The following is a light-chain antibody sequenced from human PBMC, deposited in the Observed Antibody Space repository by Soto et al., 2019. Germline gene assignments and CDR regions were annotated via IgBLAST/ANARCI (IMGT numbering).Light chain of an antibody. Sequence: AIQLTQSPSSLSASVGDRVTLTCRASQGINIYLAWYQQKPGKAPKLLIYAASGLQSGVPSRFSGSGSGTDFTLTISSLQPEDFATYYCLQEYIYPWTFGQGTKVDIK. CDR3: LQEYIYPWT. J-gene: IGKJ1*01. V-gene: IGKV1-6*01. CDR1: QGINIY. CDR2: AAS.